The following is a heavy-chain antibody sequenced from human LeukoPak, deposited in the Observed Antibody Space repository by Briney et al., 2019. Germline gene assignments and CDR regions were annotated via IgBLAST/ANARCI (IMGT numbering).Heavy chain of an antibody. V-gene: IGHV4-34*01. D-gene: IGHD3-10*01. CDR2: INHSRST. J-gene: IGHJ4*02. CDR1: GGSFSGYY. CDR3: ARWYYYGSGSYYEY. Sequence: SETLSLTCAVYGGSFSGYYWSWIRQPPGKGLEWIGEINHSRSTNYNPSLKSRVTISVDTSKNQFSLKLSSVTAADTAVYYCARWYYYGSGSYYEYWGQGTLVTVSS.